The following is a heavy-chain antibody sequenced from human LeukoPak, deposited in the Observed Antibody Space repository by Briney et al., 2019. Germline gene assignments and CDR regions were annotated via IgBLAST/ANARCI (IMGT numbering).Heavy chain of an antibody. CDR3: VGAVGFDY. V-gene: IGHV5-51*01. Sequence: RGESLKISCKGSGYRFTNYWIGWVRQMPGKGLEWMGVIYPGDSDTRYSPSFQGQVTISADKSISTAHLQWSSLKASDTAMYYCVGAVGFDYWGQGTLVTVSS. CDR1: GYRFTNYW. J-gene: IGHJ4*02. CDR2: IYPGDSDT. D-gene: IGHD6-19*01.